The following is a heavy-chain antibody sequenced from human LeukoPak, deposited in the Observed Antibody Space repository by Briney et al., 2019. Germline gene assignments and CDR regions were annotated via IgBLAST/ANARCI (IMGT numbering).Heavy chain of an antibody. CDR2: ISGSGGST. J-gene: IGHJ4*02. Sequence: GGSLRLSCAASGFTFSSNAMSWVRQAPGKGLEWVSTISGSGGSTYYADSVKGRFTISRDNSKNTLYLQMNSLRAEDTAVYYCAKVLYGDYVFDYWGQGTLVTVSS. D-gene: IGHD4-17*01. CDR1: GFTFSSNA. CDR3: AKVLYGDYVFDY. V-gene: IGHV3-23*01.